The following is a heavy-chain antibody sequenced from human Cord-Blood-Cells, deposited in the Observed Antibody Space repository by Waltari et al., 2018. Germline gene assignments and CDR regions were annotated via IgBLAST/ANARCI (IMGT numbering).Heavy chain of an antibody. CDR1: GFTFSSYA. CDR3: ASELIDAFDI. CDR2: ISYDGSNK. J-gene: IGHJ3*02. V-gene: IGHV3-30-3*01. Sequence: QVQLVESGGGVVQPGRSLRLSCAASGFTFSSYAMHWVRQAPGKGVGGVAVISYDGSNKYYADSVKGRFTISRDNSKNTLYLQMNSLRAEDTAVYYCASELIDAFDIWGQGTMVTVSS.